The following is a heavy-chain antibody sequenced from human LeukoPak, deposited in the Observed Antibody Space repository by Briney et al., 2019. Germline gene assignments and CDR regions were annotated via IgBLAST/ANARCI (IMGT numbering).Heavy chain of an antibody. CDR2: MNPNSGNT. Sequence: GASVKVSCKASGYTFTSYDINWVRQATGQGLEWMGRMNPNSGNTGYAQKFQGRVTITRNTSISTAYMELSSLRSEDTAVYYCARTALGGYSGYDEFDYWGQGTLVTVSS. D-gene: IGHD5-12*01. J-gene: IGHJ4*02. CDR1: GYTFTSYD. CDR3: ARTALGGYSGYDEFDY. V-gene: IGHV1-8*03.